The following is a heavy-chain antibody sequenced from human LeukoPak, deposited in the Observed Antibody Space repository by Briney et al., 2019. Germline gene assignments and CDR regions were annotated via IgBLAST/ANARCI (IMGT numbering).Heavy chain of an antibody. Sequence: SETLSLTCNVSGGSIRSYYWSWVRQPPAQGLEWLGYISYSGSTNYNPSLKSRVTISVDTSKNQFSLKLSSVTAADTAVYYCARSQWPQYYFDYWGQGTLVTVSS. CDR1: GGSIRSYY. V-gene: IGHV4-59*01. D-gene: IGHD6-19*01. CDR2: ISYSGST. J-gene: IGHJ4*02. CDR3: ARSQWPQYYFDY.